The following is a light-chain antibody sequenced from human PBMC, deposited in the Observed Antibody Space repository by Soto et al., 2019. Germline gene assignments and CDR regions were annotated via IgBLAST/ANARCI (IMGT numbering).Light chain of an antibody. CDR1: QSISSW. V-gene: IGKV1-5*01. J-gene: IGKJ2*01. Sequence: DIQMTQSPSTLSASVGDRGTITCRASQSISSWLAWYQQKPGKAPKLLIYDASSLESGVPSRFSGSGSGTEFTLTISSXQPDDFATYYCQQYNSYLYTFGQGTKVDIK. CDR3: QQYNSYLYT. CDR2: DAS.